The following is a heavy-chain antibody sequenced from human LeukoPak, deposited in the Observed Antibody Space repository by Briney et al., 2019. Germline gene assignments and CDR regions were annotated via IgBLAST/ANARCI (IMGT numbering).Heavy chain of an antibody. CDR1: GGSFSGYY. Sequence: SETLSLTCAVYGGSFSGYYWSWIRQPPGKGLEWIGEINHSGSTNYNPSLKSRVTISVDTSKNQFSLKLSSVTAADTAVYYCARDDFWSGRIDYWGQGTLVTVSS. CDR2: INHSGST. V-gene: IGHV4-34*01. J-gene: IGHJ4*02. CDR3: ARDDFWSGRIDY. D-gene: IGHD3-3*01.